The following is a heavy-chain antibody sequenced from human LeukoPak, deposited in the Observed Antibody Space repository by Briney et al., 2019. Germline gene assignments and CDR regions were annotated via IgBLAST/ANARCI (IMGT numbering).Heavy chain of an antibody. CDR3: AKDENWRTLDY. Sequence: GGSLRLSCAASGFAFSSYAMHWVRQAPGKGLEWVTFIRYDGSITYYADSVKGRFTISRENSKNTLYLQMKSLRAEDTAVYYCAKDENWRTLDYWGQGTLVTVSS. CDR2: IRYDGSIT. V-gene: IGHV3-30*02. J-gene: IGHJ4*02. CDR1: GFAFSSYA. D-gene: IGHD1-1*01.